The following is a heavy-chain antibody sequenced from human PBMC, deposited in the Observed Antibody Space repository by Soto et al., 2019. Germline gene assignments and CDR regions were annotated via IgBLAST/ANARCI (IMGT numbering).Heavy chain of an antibody. CDR1: GFTFSSYA. CDR2: ISGSGAST. J-gene: IGHJ4*02. V-gene: IGHV3-23*01. CDR3: AKGRGYCTSTSCYGGMDY. D-gene: IGHD2-2*01. Sequence: EVQLLESGGGLVQPGGSLRLSCAASGFTFSSYAMSWVRQAPGKGLHWVSAISGSGASTYYADSVKGRFTISRDNSKNTLYLQMNSRRAEDTAVDYCAKGRGYCTSTSCYGGMDYWGQGTLVTVSS.